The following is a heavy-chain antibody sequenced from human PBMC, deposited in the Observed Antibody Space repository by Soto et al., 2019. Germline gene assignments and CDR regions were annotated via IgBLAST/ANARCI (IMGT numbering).Heavy chain of an antibody. V-gene: IGHV3-23*01. CDR3: AKDLSVTIYYFDY. CDR1: GFTFSSYA. J-gene: IGHJ4*02. CDR2: ISGSGGST. D-gene: IGHD4-4*01. Sequence: GGSVRLSXAASGFTFSSYAMSWVRQAPGKGLEWVSAISGSGGSTYYADSVKGRFTISRDNSKNTLYLQMNSLRAEDTAVYYCAKDLSVTIYYFDYWGQGTLVTVSS.